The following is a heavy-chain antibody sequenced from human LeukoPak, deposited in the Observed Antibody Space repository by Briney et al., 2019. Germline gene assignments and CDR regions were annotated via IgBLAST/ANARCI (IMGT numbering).Heavy chain of an antibody. J-gene: IGHJ3*02. Sequence: GGSLRLSCAASGFTSSSYEMNWVRQAPGKGLEWVSYVSSSGSTIYYADSVKGRFTISRDNAKNSLYLQMNSLRAEDTAVYYCARGVKGYCSSTSCPGAFDIWGQGTMVTVSS. V-gene: IGHV3-48*03. CDR2: VSSSGSTI. CDR3: ARGVKGYCSSTSCPGAFDI. CDR1: GFTSSSYE. D-gene: IGHD2-2*01.